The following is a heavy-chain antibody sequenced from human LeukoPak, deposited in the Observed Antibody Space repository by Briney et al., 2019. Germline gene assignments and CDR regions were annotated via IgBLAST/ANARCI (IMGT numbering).Heavy chain of an antibody. CDR3: ARRVAAAGFRFDP. J-gene: IGHJ5*02. Sequence: SETLSVTCTVSGGSISSYYWSWIRQPPGKGLEWIGYIYTSGSTNYNPSLKSRVTISVDTSKNQFSLKLSSVTAADTAVYYCARRVAAAGFRFDPWGQGTLVTVSS. D-gene: IGHD6-13*01. CDR2: IYTSGST. V-gene: IGHV4-4*09. CDR1: GGSISSYY.